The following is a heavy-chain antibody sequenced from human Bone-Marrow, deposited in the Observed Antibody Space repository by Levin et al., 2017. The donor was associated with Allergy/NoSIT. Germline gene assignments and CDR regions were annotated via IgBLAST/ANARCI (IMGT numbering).Heavy chain of an antibody. CDR2: ISSSGSTI. V-gene: IGHV3-11*01. Sequence: GESLKISCAASGFTFSDYYMSWIRQAPGKGLEWVSYISSSGSTIYYADSVKGRFTISRDNAKNSLYLQMNSLRAEDTAVYYCARDLGYEWVYFDYWGQGTLVTVSS. CDR1: GFTFSDYY. CDR3: ARDLGYEWVYFDY. J-gene: IGHJ4*02. D-gene: IGHD5-12*01.